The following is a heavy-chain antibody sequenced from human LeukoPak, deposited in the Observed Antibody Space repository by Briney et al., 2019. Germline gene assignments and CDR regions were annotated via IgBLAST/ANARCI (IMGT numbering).Heavy chain of an antibody. CDR3: ARVTMVRGVIIKIDY. CDR1: GYSFTSYW. CDR2: TYAGDSDT. J-gene: IGHJ4*02. V-gene: IGHV5-51*01. D-gene: IGHD3-10*01. Sequence: GESLKISCQGSGYSFTSYWIGWVRQMPGKGLEWMGITYAGDSDTRYSPSFQGQVTISADKSISTAYLQWSSLKASDTAIYYCARVTMVRGVIIKIDYWGQGTLVTVSS.